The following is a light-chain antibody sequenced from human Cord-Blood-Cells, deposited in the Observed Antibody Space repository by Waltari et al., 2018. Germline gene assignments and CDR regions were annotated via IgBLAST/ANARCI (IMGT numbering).Light chain of an antibody. V-gene: IGLV1-40*01. CDR1: SSNIGAGYD. Sequence: QSVLTQPPSVSGAPGQRVTISCTGSSSNIGAGYDVHWYQQPPGTAPKLLIYGNSNRPSGVPDRFSASKSGTSASLAITAVQADDEADYYCQSYDSSLSGVVFGGGTKLTVL. CDR3: QSYDSSLSGVV. J-gene: IGLJ2*01. CDR2: GNS.